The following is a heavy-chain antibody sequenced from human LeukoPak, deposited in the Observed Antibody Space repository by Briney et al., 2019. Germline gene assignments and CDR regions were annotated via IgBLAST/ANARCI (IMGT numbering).Heavy chain of an antibody. J-gene: IGHJ3*02. D-gene: IGHD3-22*01. V-gene: IGHV4-61*02. CDR1: GGSISSGSYY. Sequence: SETLSLTCTVSGGSISSGSYYWSWIRQPAGKGLEWIGRIYTSGSTNYNPSLKSRVTISVDTSKNQFSLKLSSVTAADTAVYYCATLNDSSGYFGAFDIWGQGTMVTVSS. CDR3: ATLNDSSGYFGAFDI. CDR2: IYTSGST.